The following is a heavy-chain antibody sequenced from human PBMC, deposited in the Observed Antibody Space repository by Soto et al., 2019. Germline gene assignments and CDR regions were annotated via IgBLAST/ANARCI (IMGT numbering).Heavy chain of an antibody. D-gene: IGHD6-19*01. CDR1: GESLNYFY. J-gene: IGHJ5*02. CDR2: FYDGGSI. CDR3: ARGQWPNRFAN. Sequence: QVQLQQWGAGLLKPSETLSLTCAVYGESLNYFYWSWIRQAPGKGLEWIGEFYDGGSINYNPSLKSRVTISAATSKNQFSLRVTSVTAADTAIYYCARGQWPNRFANWGQGPLVTVSS. V-gene: IGHV4-34*01.